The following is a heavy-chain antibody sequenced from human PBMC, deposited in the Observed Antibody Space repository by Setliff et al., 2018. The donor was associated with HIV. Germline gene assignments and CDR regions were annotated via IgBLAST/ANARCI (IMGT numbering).Heavy chain of an antibody. CDR1: GGSISSSSYY. Sequence: PSETLSLTCTVSGGSISSSSYYWGWIRQPPGKGLEWIGSIYYSGSTYYNPSLKSRVTISVDTSKNQFSLKVSSVTAADTAVYYCARLDDGYSYEGLIDYWGQGTLVTVSS. CDR2: IYYSGST. CDR3: ARLDDGYSYEGLIDY. D-gene: IGHD5-18*01. J-gene: IGHJ4*02. V-gene: IGHV4-39*01.